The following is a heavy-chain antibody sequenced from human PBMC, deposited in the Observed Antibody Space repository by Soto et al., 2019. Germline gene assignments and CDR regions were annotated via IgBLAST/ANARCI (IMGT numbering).Heavy chain of an antibody. CDR2: IDWEDTK. V-gene: IGHV2-70*04. Sequence: SRPTLVNPTPALTLTGTVSGFARSGSGMRVTWIRQPPGTALEWPARIDWEDTKLYSTSLKTRLTISKGTSKNQVVLTMTNVEPADTGTYYCARALYGMDVWGQGTTVTVSS. CDR1: GFARSGSGMR. J-gene: IGHJ6*02. CDR3: ARALYGMDV.